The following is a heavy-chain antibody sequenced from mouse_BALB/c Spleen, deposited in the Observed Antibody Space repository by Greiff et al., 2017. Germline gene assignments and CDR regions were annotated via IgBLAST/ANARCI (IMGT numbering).Heavy chain of an antibody. V-gene: IGHV1-4*01. Sequence: VKLMESGAELARPGASVKMSCKASGYTFTSYTMHWVKQRPGQGLEWIGYINPSSGYTNYNQKFKDKATLTADKSSSTAYMQLSSLTSEDSAVYYCAGYGSSSWYFDVWGAGTTVTVSS. D-gene: IGHD1-1*01. CDR2: INPSSGYT. J-gene: IGHJ1*01. CDR3: AGYGSSSWYFDV. CDR1: GYTFTSYT.